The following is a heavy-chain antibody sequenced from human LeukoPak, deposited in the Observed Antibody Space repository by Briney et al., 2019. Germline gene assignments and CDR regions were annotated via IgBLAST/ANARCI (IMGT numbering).Heavy chain of an antibody. CDR1: GYSISSGYY. CDR3: ARDEGSTHYYYMDV. CDR2: INHSGST. V-gene: IGHV4-38-2*02. D-gene: IGHD1-26*01. J-gene: IGHJ6*03. Sequence: SETLSLTCTVSGYSISSGYYWSWIRQPPGKGLEWIGEINHSGSTNYNPSLKSRVTISVDTSKNQFSLKLSSVTAADTAVYYCARDEGSTHYYYMDVWGKGTTVTVSS.